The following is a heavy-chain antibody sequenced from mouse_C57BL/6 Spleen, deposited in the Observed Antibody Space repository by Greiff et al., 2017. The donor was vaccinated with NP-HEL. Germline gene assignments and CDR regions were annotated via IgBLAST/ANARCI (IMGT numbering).Heavy chain of an antibody. CDR3: TLITTVVDWYFDV. D-gene: IGHD1-1*01. J-gene: IGHJ1*03. CDR1: GFTFTNYW. CDR2: IRLKSDNYAT. Sequence: EVKLMESGGGLVQPGGSMKLSCVASGFTFTNYWMNWVRQSPEKGLEWVAQIRLKSDNYATHYAESVKGRFTISRDDSKSSVYLQMNNLRAEDTGIYYCTLITTVVDWYFDVWGTGTTVTVSS. V-gene: IGHV6-3*01.